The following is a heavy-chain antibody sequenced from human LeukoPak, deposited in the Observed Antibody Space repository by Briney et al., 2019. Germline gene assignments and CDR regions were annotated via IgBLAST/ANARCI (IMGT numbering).Heavy chain of an antibody. CDR1: GYTFTSYY. V-gene: IGHV1-46*01. Sequence: ASVKVSCKASGYTFTSYYMHWVRQAPGQGLEWMGIINPSGGSTSYAQKFQGRVTMTRDTSTSTVYMELSSLRSEDTAVYYCARDRYYYDSSGYIRGISFDYWGQGTLVIVSS. CDR2: INPSGGST. D-gene: IGHD3-22*01. J-gene: IGHJ4*02. CDR3: ARDRYYYDSSGYIRGISFDY.